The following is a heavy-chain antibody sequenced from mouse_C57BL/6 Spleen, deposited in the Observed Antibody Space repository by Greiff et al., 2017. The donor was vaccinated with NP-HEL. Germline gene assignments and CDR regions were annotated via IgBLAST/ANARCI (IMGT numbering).Heavy chain of an antibody. CDR2: ISYDGSN. Sequence: VQLKQSGPGLVKPSQSLSLTCSVTGYSITSGYYWNWIRQFPGNKLEWMGYISYDGSNNYNPSLKNRISITRDTSKNQFFLKLNSVTTEDTATYYCARRATVVDWYFDVWGTGTTVTVSS. D-gene: IGHD1-1*01. CDR3: ARRATVVDWYFDV. CDR1: GYSITSGYY. V-gene: IGHV3-6*01. J-gene: IGHJ1*03.